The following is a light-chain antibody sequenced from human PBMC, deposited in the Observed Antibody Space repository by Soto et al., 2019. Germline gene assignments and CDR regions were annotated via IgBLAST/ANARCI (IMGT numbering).Light chain of an antibody. V-gene: IGLV6-57*03. CDR2: EDN. CDR3: LSYDSSNLYV. J-gene: IGLJ1*01. CDR1: SGSIASYY. Sequence: NFMLTQPHSVSESPGKTVTISCTRSSGSIASYYVQWYQQRPGSAPTTLIYEDNQRPSGVPDRFSGSIDSSSNSASLTISGLKTEDEADYYCLSYDSSNLYVFGTGTKLTVL.